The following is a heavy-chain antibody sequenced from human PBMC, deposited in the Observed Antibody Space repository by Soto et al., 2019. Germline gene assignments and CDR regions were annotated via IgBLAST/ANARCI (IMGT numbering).Heavy chain of an antibody. Sequence: QVQLVESGGNVVQPGGSLRLSCAASGFSFSSHGMNWVRQAPGKGLEWVAHLWAGGNIRYYAYSVNGRFTISSDHSKNTLYLQMSRLGAEDTAVYYCTRDAQQLANYGMDVWGQGTTVTVSS. D-gene: IGHD6-13*01. CDR2: LWAGGNIR. CDR1: GFSFSSHG. CDR3: TRDAQQLANYGMDV. J-gene: IGHJ6*02. V-gene: IGHV3-33*01.